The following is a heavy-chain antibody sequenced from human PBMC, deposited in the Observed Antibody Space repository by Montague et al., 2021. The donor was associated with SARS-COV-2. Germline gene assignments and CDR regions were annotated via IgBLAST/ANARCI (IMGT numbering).Heavy chain of an antibody. D-gene: IGHD3-10*01. CDR1: GGSISSYY. CDR2: ISQSGRT. Sequence: SETLPLTCTVSGGSISSYYWSWIRQPPEKGLEWIGEISQSGRTNNNPSLKSRVIISVDTSKNQFSLKLSSVTAADTAVYYCARRGSSVWGVTVSAELDYWGQGILVIVSS. CDR3: ARRGSSVWGVTVSAELDY. V-gene: IGHV4-34*01. J-gene: IGHJ4*02.